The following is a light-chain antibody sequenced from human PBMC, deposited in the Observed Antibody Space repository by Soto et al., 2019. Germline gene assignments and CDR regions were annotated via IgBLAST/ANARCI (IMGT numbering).Light chain of an antibody. V-gene: IGLV2-14*01. CDR1: STDVGAYNY. CDR3: SLYTTTSSWV. Sequence: QSALTQPASVSGSPGQSITISCTGTSTDVGAYNYVSWYQQHPGKAPKLMIYEVNNRPSGVSHRFSGSKSANTASLTISGLQAEDEADYYCSLYTTTSSWVFGGGTKLTVL. CDR2: EVN. J-gene: IGLJ3*02.